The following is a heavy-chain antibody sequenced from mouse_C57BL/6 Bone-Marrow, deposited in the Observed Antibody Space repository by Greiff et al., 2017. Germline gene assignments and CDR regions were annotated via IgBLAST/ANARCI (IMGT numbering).Heavy chain of an antibody. Sequence: VQLQQSGPELVKPGASVKLSCKASGYTFTSYDINWVKQRPGQGLEWIGWIYPRDGSTKYNEKFKGKATLTVDTSSSTAYMELHSLTSEDSTVYFCARLILRGTFPYWGQGTLVTVSA. J-gene: IGHJ3*01. D-gene: IGHD1-1*01. CDR2: IYPRDGST. CDR1: GYTFTSYD. CDR3: ARLILRGTFPY. V-gene: IGHV1-85*01.